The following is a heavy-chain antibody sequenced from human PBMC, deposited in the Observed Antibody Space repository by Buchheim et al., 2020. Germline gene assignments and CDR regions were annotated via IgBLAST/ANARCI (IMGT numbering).Heavy chain of an antibody. V-gene: IGHV3-30*04. CDR2: ISYDGSNK. D-gene: IGHD3-22*01. CDR3: ARSPYYYDSSGSRALDY. CDR1: GFTFSSYA. Sequence: QVQLVESGGGVVQPGRSLRLSCAASGFTFSSYAMHWVRQAPGKGLEWVALISYDGSNKYYADSVKGRFTTSRDNSKNTLYLQMNSLRTEDTAVYYCARSPYYYDSSGSRALDYWGQGTL. J-gene: IGHJ4*02.